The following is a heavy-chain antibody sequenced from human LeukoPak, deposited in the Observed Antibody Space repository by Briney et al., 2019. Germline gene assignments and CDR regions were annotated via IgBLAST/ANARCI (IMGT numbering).Heavy chain of an antibody. J-gene: IGHJ4*02. D-gene: IGHD3-22*01. V-gene: IGHV3-48*03. CDR2: ISSSGSTI. Sequence: PGGSLRLSCAASGFTFSSYEMNWVRQAPGKGLEWVSYISSSGSTIYYADSVKGRFTISRDNAKNTLYLQMNSLRAEDTAVYYCARERYDSSGLDWGQGTLVTVSS. CDR1: GFTFSSYE. CDR3: ARERYDSSGLD.